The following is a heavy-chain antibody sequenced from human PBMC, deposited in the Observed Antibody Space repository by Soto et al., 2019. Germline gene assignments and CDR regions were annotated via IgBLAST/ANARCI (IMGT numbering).Heavy chain of an antibody. D-gene: IGHD3-9*01. V-gene: IGHV4-34*01. CDR2: INHSGST. Sequence: SETLSLTCAVYGGSFSGYYWSWIRQPPGKGLEWIGEINHSGSTNYNPSLKSRVTISVDTSKNQFSLKLSSVTAADTAVYYCARALILTGYYIHDAFDIWGQGTMVTV. CDR1: GGSFSGYY. CDR3: ARALILTGYYIHDAFDI. J-gene: IGHJ3*02.